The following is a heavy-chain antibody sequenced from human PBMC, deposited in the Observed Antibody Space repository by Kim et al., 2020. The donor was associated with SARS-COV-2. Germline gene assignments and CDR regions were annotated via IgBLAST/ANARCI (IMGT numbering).Heavy chain of an antibody. V-gene: IGHV3-23*03. CDR1: GFTFSTFA. Sequence: GGSLRLSCAASGFTFSTFAMSWVRQAPGKGLEWASFIDNGGTSTFYADSVKGRSTISRPHSKHTLYLQMNSLIAEATAVFYCAKASGSGTSAFDICGQGT. J-gene: IGHJ3*02. CDR2: IDNGGTST. CDR3: AKASGSGTSAFDI. D-gene: IGHD3-10*01.